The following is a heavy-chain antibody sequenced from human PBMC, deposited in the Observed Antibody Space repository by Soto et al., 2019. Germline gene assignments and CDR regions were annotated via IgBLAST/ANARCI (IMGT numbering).Heavy chain of an antibody. CDR3: AKGTLPYYYDSSGYQDY. V-gene: IGHV3-30*18. CDR2: ISYDGSNK. Sequence: PGGSLRLSCAASGFTFSSYGMHWVRQAPGKGLEWVAVISYDGSNKYYADSVKGRFTISRDNSKNSLYLQMNSLRAEDTAVYYCAKGTLPYYYDSSGYQDYWGQGTLVTVSS. CDR1: GFTFSSYG. D-gene: IGHD3-22*01. J-gene: IGHJ4*02.